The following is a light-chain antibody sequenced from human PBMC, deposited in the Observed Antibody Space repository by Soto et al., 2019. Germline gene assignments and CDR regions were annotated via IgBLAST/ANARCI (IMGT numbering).Light chain of an antibody. V-gene: IGKV1-5*01. J-gene: IGKJ1*01. CDR3: QQYGNSPQT. CDR2: GAS. Sequence: DIQMTQSPSTLSASVGDRVTITFRASQSISSWLAWYQQKPGKAPKLLIYGASSMDTGIPTRFSGSGSGTDFTLTISRLEPEDFAVYYCQQYGNSPQTFGQGTKVDIK. CDR1: QSISSW.